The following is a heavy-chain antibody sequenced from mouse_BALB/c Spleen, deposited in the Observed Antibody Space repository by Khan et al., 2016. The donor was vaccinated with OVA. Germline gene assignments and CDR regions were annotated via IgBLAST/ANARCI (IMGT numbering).Heavy chain of an antibody. Sequence: QVQLQQSGAELAKPGASVKMSCKASGYTFITYWILWVKQRPGQGLEWIGYINPSSGYTEYNQNFKDKATLTADKSSSTAYMQLRSLTSEDSAFYYWSRRGLTCDCDSWGQGTTLTVSS. CDR1: GYTFITYW. J-gene: IGHJ2*01. CDR2: INPSSGYT. V-gene: IGHV1-7*01. D-gene: IGHD4-1*01. CDR3: SRRGLTCDCDS.